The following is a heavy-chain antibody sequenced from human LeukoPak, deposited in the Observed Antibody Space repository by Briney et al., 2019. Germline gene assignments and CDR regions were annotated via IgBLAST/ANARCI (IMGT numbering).Heavy chain of an antibody. D-gene: IGHD2-2*01. J-gene: IGHJ4*02. Sequence: ASVMVSCKASGGTFSSYAISWVRQAPGQGLEWMGGIIPIFGTANYAQKFQGRVTITADESTSTAYMELSSLRSEDTAVYYCARGDQGYCSSTSCYFDYWGQGTLVTVSS. CDR2: IIPIFGTA. V-gene: IGHV1-69*01. CDR3: ARGDQGYCSSTSCYFDY. CDR1: GGTFSSYA.